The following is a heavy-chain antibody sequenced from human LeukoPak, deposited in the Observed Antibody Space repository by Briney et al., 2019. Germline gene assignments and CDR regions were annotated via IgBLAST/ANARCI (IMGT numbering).Heavy chain of an antibody. CDR3: ASAYVAHDAFDI. Sequence: ASVKVSCKASGYTFTSYAMHWVRQAPGQRLEWMGWINAGNGNTKYSQKFQGRVTITRDTSASTAYMELSSLRSEDTAVYYCASAYVAHDAFDIWGQGTMVTVSS. CDR2: INAGNGNT. CDR1: GYTFTSYA. V-gene: IGHV1-3*01. D-gene: IGHD2-15*01. J-gene: IGHJ3*02.